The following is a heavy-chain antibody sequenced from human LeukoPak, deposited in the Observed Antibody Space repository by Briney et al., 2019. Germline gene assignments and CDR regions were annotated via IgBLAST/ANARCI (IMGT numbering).Heavy chain of an antibody. CDR1: GGSISSGSYY. CDR2: IYTSGST. D-gene: IGHD1-7*01. J-gene: IGHJ5*02. CDR3: ASRSGNWNYWFDP. V-gene: IGHV4-61*02. Sequence: SETLSLTCTVSGGSISSGSYYWSWIRQPAGKGLEWIGRIYTSGSTNYNPSLKSRVTISVDTSKNQFSLKLSSVTAADTAVYYCASRSGNWNYWFDPWGQGTLVTVSS.